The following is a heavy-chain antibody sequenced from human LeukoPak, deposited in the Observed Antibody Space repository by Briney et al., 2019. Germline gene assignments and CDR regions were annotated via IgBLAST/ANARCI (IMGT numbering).Heavy chain of an antibody. V-gene: IGHV1-69*13. CDR3: ARDEAYYDSSGYYSPPAP. J-gene: IGHJ5*02. D-gene: IGHD3-22*01. Sequence: SVKVSCKASGGTFSSYAISWVRQAPGQGLEWMGGIIPIFGTANYAQKFQGRVTITADESTSTAYMELSSLRSEDTAVYYCARDEAYYDSSGYYSPPAPWGQGTLVTVSS. CDR1: GGTFSSYA. CDR2: IIPIFGTA.